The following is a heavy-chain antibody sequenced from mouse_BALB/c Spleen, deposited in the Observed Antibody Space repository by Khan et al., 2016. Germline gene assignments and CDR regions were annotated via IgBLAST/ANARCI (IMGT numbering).Heavy chain of an antibody. CDR1: GFSLTDYG. Sequence: QVQLKESGPGLVAPSQSLSITCTVSGFSLTDYGVSWIRQPPGKGLEWLGIIWGNGNTYYNSALKSRLTISNDISKSQVFLKMNSLQTHDTAIYYCAKGVETRYCYAGDYWGQGTSVTVSS. V-gene: IGHV2-6-5*01. CDR3: AKGVETRYCYAGDY. CDR2: IWGNGNT. J-gene: IGHJ4*01. D-gene: IGHD1-1*01.